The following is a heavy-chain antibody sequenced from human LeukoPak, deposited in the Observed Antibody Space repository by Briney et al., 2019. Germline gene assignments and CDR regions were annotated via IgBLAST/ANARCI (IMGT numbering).Heavy chain of an antibody. D-gene: IGHD2-21*01. V-gene: IGHV3-48*03. CDR1: GFTFSGYE. CDR2: ISSSGYTI. CDR3: ARSRSIAGDGFDV. Sequence: GGSLRLSCVASGFTFSGYEMNWVRQAPGKGLEWVSYISSSGYTIYYADSVKGRFTVSRDNAKNSLYLQMNSLGADDTAVHFCARSRSIAGDGFDVWGQGTMVTVSS. J-gene: IGHJ3*01.